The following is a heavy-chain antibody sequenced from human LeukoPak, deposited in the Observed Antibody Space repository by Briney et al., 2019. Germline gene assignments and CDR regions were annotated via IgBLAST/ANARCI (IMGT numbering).Heavy chain of an antibody. V-gene: IGHV4-61*02. CDR2: METIVTT. Sequence: SETLSLTCTVSGGSISSAGFYWSWIRQPAGKGLEWIGRMETIVTTSYNPSLRSRVTISIDTSKNQFSLRLTSVTAADTAVYYCARDGGTYITETSTDRHNWMDPWGQGSLVTVSS. CDR1: GGSISSAGFY. D-gene: IGHD1-20*01. J-gene: IGHJ5*02. CDR3: ARDGGTYITETSTDRHNWMDP.